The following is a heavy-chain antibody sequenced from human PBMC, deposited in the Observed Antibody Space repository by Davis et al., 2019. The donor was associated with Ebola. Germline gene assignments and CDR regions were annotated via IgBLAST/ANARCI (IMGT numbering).Heavy chain of an antibody. CDR1: GGSINNYY. CDR3: ARRRGTYPDWYLDL. CDR2: VSHTGST. J-gene: IGHJ2*01. Sequence: SETLSLTCTVSGGSINNYYWSWVRQPPGKGLEWMGYVSHTGSTKTYYNPSLKSRLTMAVDTSRNQLSVHLASLTAADTAVYYCARRRGTYPDWYLDLWGRGTLVTVSS. V-gene: IGHV4-59*08.